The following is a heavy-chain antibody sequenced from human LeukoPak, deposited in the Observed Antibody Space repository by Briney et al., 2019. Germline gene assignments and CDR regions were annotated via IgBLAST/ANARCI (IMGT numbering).Heavy chain of an antibody. CDR1: GGSISSYY. D-gene: IGHD6-6*01. J-gene: IGHJ4*02. V-gene: IGHV4-4*09. Sequence: SETLSLTCTVSGGSISSYYWSWIRQPPGKGLEWIGYIYTSGSTNYNPSLKSRVPISVDTSKNQFSLKLSSVTAADTAVYYCARGMYSSSSGPWDYWGQGTLVTVSS. CDR3: ARGMYSSSSGPWDY. CDR2: IYTSGST.